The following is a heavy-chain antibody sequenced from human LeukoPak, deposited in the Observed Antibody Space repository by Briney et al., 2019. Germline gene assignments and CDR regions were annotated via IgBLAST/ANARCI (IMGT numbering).Heavy chain of an antibody. CDR1: GFAFSSYA. CDR3: AKEDSSSSRYYFEY. CDR2: ISGGGGGT. Sequence: GGSLRLPCAASGFAFSSYAMSWVRQAPGTGLEWVSSISGGGGGTYYADSVKGRFTISRDNAKNTLYLQMNSLRAEDTAVYYCAKEDSSSSRYYFEYWGQGALVTVSS. D-gene: IGHD6-6*01. J-gene: IGHJ4*02. V-gene: IGHV3-23*01.